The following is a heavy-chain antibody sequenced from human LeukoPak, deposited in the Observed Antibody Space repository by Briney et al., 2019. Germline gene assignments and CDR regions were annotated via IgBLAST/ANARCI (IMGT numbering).Heavy chain of an antibody. J-gene: IGHJ4*02. D-gene: IGHD3-3*01. CDR2: IYHSGST. V-gene: IGHV4-4*02. Sequence: SETLSLTCAVSGGSISSSNWWSWVRQPPGKGLEWIGEIYHSGSTNYNPSLKSRVTISVDKSKNQFSLKLSSVTAADTAVYYCARVGFDFWSGYYYYFDYWGQGTLVTVSS. CDR3: ARVGFDFWSGYYYYFDY. CDR1: GGSISSSNW.